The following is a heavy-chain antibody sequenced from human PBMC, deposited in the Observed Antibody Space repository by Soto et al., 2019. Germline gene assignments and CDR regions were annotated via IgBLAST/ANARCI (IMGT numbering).Heavy chain of an antibody. Sequence: SLRLSCAASGFTFSSYDMHWVRQATGKGLEWVSAIGTAGDTYYPGSVKGRFTISRENAKNSLYLQMNSLRAGDTAVYYCARGRSTMVRGVISNWFDPWGQGTLVTVSS. V-gene: IGHV3-13*01. CDR2: IGTAGDT. D-gene: IGHD3-10*01. CDR1: GFTFSSYD. J-gene: IGHJ5*02. CDR3: ARGRSTMVRGVISNWFDP.